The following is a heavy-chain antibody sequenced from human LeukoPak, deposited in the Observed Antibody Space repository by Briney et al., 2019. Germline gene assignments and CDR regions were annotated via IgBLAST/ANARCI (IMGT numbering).Heavy chain of an antibody. CDR1: GYSFTSYW. J-gene: IGHJ3*02. CDR3: ARAGAGDRTHNFDI. V-gene: IGHV5-51*01. CDR2: IYPDDSDT. Sequence: GESLKISCKGSGYSFTSYWIGWVRQMPGKGLEWMGIIYPDDSDTKYSPSFQGQVTISADKSISTAYLQWHSLKASDTAIYYCARAGAGDRTHNFDIWGQGTMVTVSS. D-gene: IGHD1-14*01.